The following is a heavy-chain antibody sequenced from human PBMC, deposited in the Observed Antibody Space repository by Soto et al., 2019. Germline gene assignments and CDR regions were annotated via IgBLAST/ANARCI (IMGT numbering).Heavy chain of an antibody. J-gene: IGHJ4*01. Sequence: EVQLVESGGDLILPGGSLRLSCAASGFSVSSTYMNWVRQAPGKGLEWVSVIYSGGTTYYADSVKGRFTISRDTSENTLYLQMHSLRAEDTAVYYCARGLYDSGSFYFYFWGHGTLVTVSS. CDR3: ARGLYDSGSFYFYF. CDR1: GFSVSSTY. CDR2: IYSGGTT. V-gene: IGHV3-53*01. D-gene: IGHD3-10*01.